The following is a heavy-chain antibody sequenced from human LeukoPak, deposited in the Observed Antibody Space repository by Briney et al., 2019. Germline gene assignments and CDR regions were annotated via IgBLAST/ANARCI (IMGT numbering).Heavy chain of an antibody. CDR3: ARVAKARSYYYGMDV. V-gene: IGHV4-34*01. CDR2: INHSGST. Sequence: SETLSLTCAVYGGSFSGYYWSWIRQPPGKGLEWIGEINHSGSTNYNPSLKSRVTISVDTSKNQFSLKLSSVTAADTAVYYCARVAKARSYYYGMDVWGRGTTVTVSS. J-gene: IGHJ6*02. CDR1: GGSFSGYY. D-gene: IGHD4/OR15-4a*01.